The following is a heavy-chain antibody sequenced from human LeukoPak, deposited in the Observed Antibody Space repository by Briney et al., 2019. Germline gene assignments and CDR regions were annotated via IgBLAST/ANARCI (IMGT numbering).Heavy chain of an antibody. CDR2: IDPDTGDT. CDR3: ARAGHNSGSGGYDF. D-gene: IGHD2-15*01. J-gene: IGHJ4*02. CDR1: GYTFIDHY. V-gene: IGHV1-2*02. Sequence: GASVKVSCKPSGYTFIDHYLHWVRQAPGQGLESMGWIDPDTGDTNYPQKFQGRLTMTRDTSSSTAYMELNRLRSDDTAVYYCARAGHNSGSGGYDFWGLGTLVTVSS.